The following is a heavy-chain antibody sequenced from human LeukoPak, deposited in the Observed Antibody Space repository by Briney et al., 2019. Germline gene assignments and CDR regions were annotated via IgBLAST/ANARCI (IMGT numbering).Heavy chain of an antibody. CDR3: ASSIYYDFWSGYSNWFDP. D-gene: IGHD3-3*01. J-gene: IGHJ5*02. Sequence: SVKVSCKASGGTFSSYSISWVRQAPGQGLEWMGRIIPILGIANYAQKFQGRVTITADKSTSTAYMELSSLRSEDTAVYYCASSIYYDFWSGYSNWFDPWGQGTLVTVSS. CDR2: IIPILGIA. V-gene: IGHV1-69*02. CDR1: GGTFSSYS.